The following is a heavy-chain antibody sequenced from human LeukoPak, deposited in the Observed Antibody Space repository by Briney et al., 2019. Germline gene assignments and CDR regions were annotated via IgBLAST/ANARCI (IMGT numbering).Heavy chain of an antibody. V-gene: IGHV4-59*01. CDR3: ARGGPTVLRFLEWSLWFDP. CDR1: GGSISSYY. J-gene: IGHJ5*02. Sequence: SSETLSLTCTVSGGSISSYYWSWIRQPPGKGLEWIGYIYYSGSTNYNPSLKSRVTISVDTSKNQFSLKLSSVTAADTAVYYCARGGPTVLRFLEWSLWFDPWGQGTLVTVSS. CDR2: IYYSGST. D-gene: IGHD3-3*01.